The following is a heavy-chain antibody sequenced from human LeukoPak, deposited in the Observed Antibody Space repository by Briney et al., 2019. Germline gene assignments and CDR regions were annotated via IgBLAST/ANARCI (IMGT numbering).Heavy chain of an antibody. CDR1: GYTFTSYY. J-gene: IGHJ4*02. CDR2: INPSGGST. CDR3: ARQYDILTGHRAYYFDY. V-gene: IGHV1-46*01. D-gene: IGHD3-9*01. Sequence: ASVKVSCKASGYTFTSYYMHWVRQAPGQGLEWMGIINPSGGSTSYAQKFQGRITITADESTTTAYMELSRLRSEDTAVYYCARQYDILTGHRAYYFDYWGQGTQVTVSP.